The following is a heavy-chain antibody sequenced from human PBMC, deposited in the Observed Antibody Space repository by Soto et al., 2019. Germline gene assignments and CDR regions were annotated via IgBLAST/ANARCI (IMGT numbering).Heavy chain of an antibody. Sequence: SVKVSCKASGGTFSSYAISWVRQAPGQGLEWMGGIIPIFGTANYAQKFQGRVTVTADESTSTAYMELSSLRSEDTAVYYCARMVATDYYYYGMDVWGQGTTVTVSS. CDR3: ARMVATDYYYYGMDV. CDR1: GGTFSSYA. D-gene: IGHD5-12*01. CDR2: IIPIFGTA. V-gene: IGHV1-69*13. J-gene: IGHJ6*02.